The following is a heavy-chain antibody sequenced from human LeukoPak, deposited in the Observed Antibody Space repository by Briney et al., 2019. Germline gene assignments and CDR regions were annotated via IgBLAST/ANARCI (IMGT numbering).Heavy chain of an antibody. CDR3: AKDTASGYGGYFDY. CDR2: ISSSSSYI. V-gene: IGHV3-21*04. D-gene: IGHD1-26*01. CDR1: GFTFRSYS. J-gene: IGHJ4*02. Sequence: AGGSLRLSCAASGFTFRSYSMKWVRQAPGKGLEWVSFISSSSSYIYYADSVKGRFTISRDNAKNSLFLQMNSLRAEDTALYYCAKDTASGYGGYFDYWGQGTLVTVSS.